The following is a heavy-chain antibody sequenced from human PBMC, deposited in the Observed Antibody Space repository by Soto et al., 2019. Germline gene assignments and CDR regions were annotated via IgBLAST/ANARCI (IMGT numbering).Heavy chain of an antibody. CDR1: GFTFSSYG. J-gene: IGHJ6*02. Sequence: QVQLVESGGGVVQPGRSLRLSCAASGFTFSSYGMHWVRQAPGKGLEWVALIWYEGGNTYHAESVKGRFTISRDNSQNTLYLQMNSLRAEDTAVYYCARDRITGTTGYYYGLDVWGQGTAVTVSS. CDR2: IWYEGGNT. CDR3: ARDRITGTTGYYYGLDV. D-gene: IGHD1-7*01. V-gene: IGHV3-33*01.